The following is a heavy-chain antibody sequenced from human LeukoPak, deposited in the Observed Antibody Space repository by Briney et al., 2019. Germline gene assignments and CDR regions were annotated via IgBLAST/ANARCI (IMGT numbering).Heavy chain of an antibody. D-gene: IGHD2-15*01. V-gene: IGHV4-59*12. CDR1: GGSISSYY. CDR2: IYYSGST. Sequence: SETLSLTCTVSGGSISSYYWSWIRQPPGKGLEWIGCIYYSGSTYYNPSLKSRVTISVDTSKNQFSLKLSSVTAADTAVYYCARDPGSPFDHWGQGTLVTVSS. CDR3: ARDPGSPFDH. J-gene: IGHJ4*02.